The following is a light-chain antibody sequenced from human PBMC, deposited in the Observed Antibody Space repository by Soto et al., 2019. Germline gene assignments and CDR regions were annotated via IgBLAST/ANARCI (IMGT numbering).Light chain of an antibody. CDR2: DVD. CDR3: YSYAGDSLYV. CDR1: LGDVGGYYY. J-gene: IGLJ1*01. Sequence: QSVLTQPPSASESPGQSVTISCSGTLGDVGGYYYVSWYQHHPGRAPKLLIYDVDKRPPGVPSRFSGSKSGNTASLTVSGLQADDEADYYCYSYAGDSLYVFGTGTKLTVL. V-gene: IGLV2-8*01.